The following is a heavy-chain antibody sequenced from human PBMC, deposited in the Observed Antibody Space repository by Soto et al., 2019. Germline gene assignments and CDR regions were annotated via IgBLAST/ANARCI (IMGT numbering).Heavy chain of an antibody. D-gene: IGHD3-22*01. Sequence: QVQLVESGGGVVQPGRSLRLSCAASGFTFSSYAMHWVRQAPGKGLEWVAVISYDGSNKYYADSVKGRFTISRDNSKNTLYLKMNSLRAEDTAVYYCARDLPYYYDSSGTHQFDYWGQGTLVTVSS. J-gene: IGHJ4*02. CDR1: GFTFSSYA. CDR2: ISYDGSNK. CDR3: ARDLPYYYDSSGTHQFDY. V-gene: IGHV3-30-3*01.